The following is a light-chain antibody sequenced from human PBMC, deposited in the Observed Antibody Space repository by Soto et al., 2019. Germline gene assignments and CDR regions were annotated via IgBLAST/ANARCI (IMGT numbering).Light chain of an antibody. Sequence: TQSPGTLSSSPGERATLSCRASQSVNSNLAWYQQKLGQAPRVLIFGASTRATGTPARFSGSGSGTEFSLTINSLQSEDFAIYYCQEYNSWPWTFGQGTKVAIK. CDR1: QSVNSN. J-gene: IGKJ1*01. V-gene: IGKV3-15*01. CDR2: GAS. CDR3: QEYNSWPWT.